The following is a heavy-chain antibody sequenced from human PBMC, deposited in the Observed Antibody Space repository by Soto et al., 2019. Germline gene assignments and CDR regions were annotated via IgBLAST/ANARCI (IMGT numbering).Heavy chain of an antibody. V-gene: IGHV4-34*01. J-gene: IGHJ6*03. CDR1: GGSFSGYY. CDR3: ARVRGLGSYFYYYYYYMDV. CDR2: INHSGST. Sequence: SETLSLTCAVYGGSFSGYYWSWIRQPPGKGLEWIGEINHSGSTNYNPSLKSRVTISVDTSKNQFSLKLSSVTAADTAVYYCARVRGLGSYFYYYYYYMDVWGKGTTVTVSS. D-gene: IGHD3-10*01.